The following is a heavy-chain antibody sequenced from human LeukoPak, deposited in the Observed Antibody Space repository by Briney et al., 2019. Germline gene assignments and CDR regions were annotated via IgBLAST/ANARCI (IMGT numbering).Heavy chain of an antibody. D-gene: IGHD5-12*01. V-gene: IGHV1-69*13. Sequence: GASVKVSCKASGGTFSSYAISWVRQAPGQGLEWMGGIIPIFGTANYAQKFQGRVTITADESTSTAYMELSSLRASDTAMYYCARRRVANTRYFRERLYDAFDIWGQGTMVTVSS. CDR3: ARRRVANTRYFRERLYDAFDI. CDR1: GGTFSSYA. CDR2: IIPIFGTA. J-gene: IGHJ3*02.